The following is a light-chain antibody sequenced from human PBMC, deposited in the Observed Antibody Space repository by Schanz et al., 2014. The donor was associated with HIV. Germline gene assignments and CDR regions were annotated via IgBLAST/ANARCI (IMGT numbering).Light chain of an antibody. Sequence: QSALTQPPAASGSPGQSVTISCTEASGDVSVHNYVSWYQQHPGKAPKLIIFDVSERPSGVPDRFSGSKSGNTASLTVSGLQAEDEADYHCSSYRSLNNLIFGGGTKLTVL. J-gene: IGLJ2*01. V-gene: IGLV2-8*01. CDR3: SSYRSLNNLI. CDR2: DVS. CDR1: SGDVSVHNY.